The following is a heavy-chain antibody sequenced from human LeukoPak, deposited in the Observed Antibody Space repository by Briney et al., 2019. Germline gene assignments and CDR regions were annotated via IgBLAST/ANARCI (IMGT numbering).Heavy chain of an antibody. J-gene: IGHJ4*02. CDR2: ISYDGSNK. V-gene: IGHV3-30*04. Sequence: GRSLRLSCAASGFTFSSYAMHWVRQAPGKGLEWVAVISYDGSNKYYADSVKGRFTISRDNSKNTPYLQMNSLRAEDTAVYYCARDGDYYDSSGYYGYWGQGTLVTVSS. D-gene: IGHD3-22*01. CDR1: GFTFSSYA. CDR3: ARDGDYYDSSGYYGY.